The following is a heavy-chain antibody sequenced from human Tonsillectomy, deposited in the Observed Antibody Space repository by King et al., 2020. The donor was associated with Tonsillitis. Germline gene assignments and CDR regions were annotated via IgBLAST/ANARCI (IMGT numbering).Heavy chain of an antibody. CDR3: TTDVGIAVAGTGFDP. D-gene: IGHD6-19*01. CDR2: IKRKTDGGTT. V-gene: IGHV3-15*01. J-gene: IGHJ5*02. Sequence: VQLGESGGGLVKPGGSLRLSCAASGFTFSKAWMSWVRQAPGKGREWVGRIKRKTDGGTTDYAEPVKGRFTISRDDSKNKMYLQMNSLKTEDTAVYYCTTDVGIAVAGTGFDPWGQGTLVTVSS. CDR1: GFTFSKAW.